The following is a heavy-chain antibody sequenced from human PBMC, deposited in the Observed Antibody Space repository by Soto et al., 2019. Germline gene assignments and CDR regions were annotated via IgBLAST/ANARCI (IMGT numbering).Heavy chain of an antibody. V-gene: IGHV1-2*02. Sequence: ASVKVSCKASGYTFTGHYIHWVRQAPEQGPEWMGEIGPESGATRYAQKFQGRVTMTRDMSITTVYMELNNLSPDDTAVYYCGRGRSGQIVVFYWGQGTPVTVTS. CDR2: IGPESGAT. J-gene: IGHJ4*02. CDR3: GRGRSGQIVVFY. D-gene: IGHD1-26*01. CDR1: GYTFTGHY.